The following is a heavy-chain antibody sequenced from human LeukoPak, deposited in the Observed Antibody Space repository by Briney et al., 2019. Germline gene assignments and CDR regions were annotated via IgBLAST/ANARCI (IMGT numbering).Heavy chain of an antibody. Sequence: SETLSLTCAVYGGSFSGYYWSWIRHPPGKGLEWIGEINHSGSTNYNPSLKSRVTISVDTSKNQFSLKLSSVTAADTAVYYCARLTMVRGVIAPTYYYYYYMDVWGKGTTVTISS. CDR1: GGSFSGYY. J-gene: IGHJ6*03. CDR2: INHSGST. D-gene: IGHD3-10*01. V-gene: IGHV4-34*01. CDR3: ARLTMVRGVIAPTYYYYYYMDV.